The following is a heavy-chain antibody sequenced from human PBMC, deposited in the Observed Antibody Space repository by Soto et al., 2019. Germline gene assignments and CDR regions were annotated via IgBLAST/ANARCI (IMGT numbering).Heavy chain of an antibody. CDR2: INHLGST. V-gene: IGHV4-34*01. Sequence: SETLSLTCAVYGGSFRGYYWNWIRQPPGKGLEWIGEINHLGSTNYSPSFTSRVSMSVDTSKNQFSLKLSSVAAADTSVYYCSRGRYSGHCDSTSCDSVYNWFDPWGQGTLVT. D-gene: IGHD2-2*03. CDR3: SRGRYSGHCDSTSCDSVYNWFDP. J-gene: IGHJ5*02. CDR1: GGSFRGYY.